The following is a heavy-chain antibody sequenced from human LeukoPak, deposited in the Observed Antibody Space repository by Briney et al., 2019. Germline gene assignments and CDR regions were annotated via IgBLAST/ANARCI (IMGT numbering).Heavy chain of an antibody. J-gene: IGHJ6*03. CDR3: ARVVHYDFWSGYYTDDYYYMDV. CDR1: GGTFSSYA. V-gene: IGHV1-69*05. Sequence: GASVNVSCKASGGTFSSYAISWERQAPGQGLEWMGGIIPSFGTANYAQKFQGRVTITTDESTSTAYMELSSLRSEDTAVYYCARVVHYDFWSGYYTDDYYYMDVWGKGTTVTVSS. CDR2: IIPSFGTA. D-gene: IGHD3-3*01.